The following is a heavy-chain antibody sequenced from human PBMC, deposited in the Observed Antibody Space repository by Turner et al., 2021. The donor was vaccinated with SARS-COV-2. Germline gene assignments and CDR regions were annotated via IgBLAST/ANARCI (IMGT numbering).Heavy chain of an antibody. CDR1: GGTLSSYT. J-gene: IGHJ4*02. D-gene: IGHD3-10*01. Sequence: QVQLVQSGAEVKKPGSSVKVSCKASGGTLSSYTISWVRQAPGQGLEWMGRIIPILGMTNYAQKFQGRVTITADKSTSTAYMDLNSLRSEDTAVYYCASRWFGELPFDYWGQGTLVTVSS. CDR2: IIPILGMT. V-gene: IGHV1-69*02. CDR3: ASRWFGELPFDY.